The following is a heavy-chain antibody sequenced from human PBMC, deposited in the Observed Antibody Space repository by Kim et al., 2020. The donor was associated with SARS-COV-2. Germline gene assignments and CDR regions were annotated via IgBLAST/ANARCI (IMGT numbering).Heavy chain of an antibody. V-gene: IGHV3-23*01. CDR1: GFTFCSYA. D-gene: IGHD3-16*01. Sequence: GGSLRLSCAAFGFTFCSYAMRWVRQAPGKGLEWVSGISGSGGSTIYADSVKGRFTISRDNFKNTLYLQMNSLRAEDTAVYYCARGEPPEGNGGCLNGLDIWGQGTMVTVSS. CDR3: ARGEPPEGNGGCLNGLDI. J-gene: IGHJ3*02. CDR2: ISGSGGST.